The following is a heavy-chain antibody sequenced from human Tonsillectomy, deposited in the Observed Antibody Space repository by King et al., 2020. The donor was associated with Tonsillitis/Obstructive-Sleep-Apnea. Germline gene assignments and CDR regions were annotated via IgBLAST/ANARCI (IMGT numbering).Heavy chain of an antibody. CDR3: ARGRNYYDSSGYGAFDI. J-gene: IGHJ3*02. CDR1: GGSFSGYY. V-gene: IGHV4-34*01. CDR2: INHSGST. Sequence: VQLPQWGAGLLKPSETLSLPCAVSGGSFSGYYWSWLRQPPGKGLEWIGEINHSGSTNKNPSLKSRVTISTDTSKNQFSLKLSSVTAADTAVYYCARGRNYYDSSGYGAFDIWGQGTMVTVSS. D-gene: IGHD3-22*01.